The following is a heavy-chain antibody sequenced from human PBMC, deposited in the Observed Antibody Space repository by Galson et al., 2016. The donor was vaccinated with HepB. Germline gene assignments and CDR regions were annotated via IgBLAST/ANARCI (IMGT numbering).Heavy chain of an antibody. Sequence: CAISGDSVSANGVFWNWIRQSPSRGLEWLGWTYYRSKWYNDYAVSVKSRISINTDTAKNQFTLQLNSVSPEDTAIYYCANRIFAPYNYGMDVWGQGTTVTVSS. CDR2: TYYRSKWYN. CDR1: GDSVSANGVF. CDR3: ANRIFAPYNYGMDV. J-gene: IGHJ6*02. V-gene: IGHV6-1*01.